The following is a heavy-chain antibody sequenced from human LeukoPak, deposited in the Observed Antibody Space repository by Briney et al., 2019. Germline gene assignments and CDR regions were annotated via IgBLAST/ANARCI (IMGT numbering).Heavy chain of an antibody. J-gene: IGHJ6*03. CDR2: IYYSGST. V-gene: IGHV4-61*05. CDR3: ARGRGDSNYFSYYYYYMDV. D-gene: IGHD4-11*01. CDR1: GGSISSSSYY. Sequence: SETLSLTCTVSGGSISSSSYYWGWIRQPPGKGLEWIGYIYYSGSTNYNPSLKSRVTISVDTSKNQFSLKLSSVTAADTAVYYCARGRGDSNYFSYYYYYMDVWGKGTTVTVSS.